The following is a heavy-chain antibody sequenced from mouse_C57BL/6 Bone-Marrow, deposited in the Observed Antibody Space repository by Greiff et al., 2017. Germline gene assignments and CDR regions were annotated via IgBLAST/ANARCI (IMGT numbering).Heavy chain of an antibody. CDR2: INYDGSST. J-gene: IGHJ4*01. CDR1: GFTFSDYY. CDR3: ARDCVYAMDY. Sequence: EVMLVESEGGLVQPGSSMKLSCTASGFTFSDYYMAWVRQVPEKGLEWVANINYDGSSTYYLDSLKSRFIISRDNAKNILYLQMSSLKSEDTATYYCARDCVYAMDYWGQGTSVTVSS. V-gene: IGHV5-16*01.